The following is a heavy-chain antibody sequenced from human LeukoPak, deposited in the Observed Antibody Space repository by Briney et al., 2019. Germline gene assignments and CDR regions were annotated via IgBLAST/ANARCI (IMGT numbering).Heavy chain of an antibody. CDR1: GGSISSYY. Sequence: SETLSLTCTVSGGSISSYYWSWIRQPPGKGLEWIGYIYYSGSTNYNPSLKSRVTISVDTSKNQFSLKLSSVTAADTAVYYCARARLPMVRGVADYWGQGTLVTVSS. V-gene: IGHV4-59*01. J-gene: IGHJ4*02. D-gene: IGHD3-10*01. CDR2: IYYSGST. CDR3: ARARLPMVRGVADY.